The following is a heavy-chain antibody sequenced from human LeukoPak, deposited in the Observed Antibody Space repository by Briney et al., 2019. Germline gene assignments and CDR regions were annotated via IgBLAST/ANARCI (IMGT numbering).Heavy chain of an antibody. V-gene: IGHV1-2*02. Sequence: GASVKVSCKASGYTFTGYYMHWVRHAPGQGLEWMGWINPNSGGTNYAQKVQGRVTTTRDTSISTAYMELSRLRSDDTAVYYCASSDGYDYPYYFDYWGQGTLVTVSS. J-gene: IGHJ4*02. CDR3: ASSDGYDYPYYFDY. CDR2: INPNSGGT. CDR1: GYTFTGYY. D-gene: IGHD5-12*01.